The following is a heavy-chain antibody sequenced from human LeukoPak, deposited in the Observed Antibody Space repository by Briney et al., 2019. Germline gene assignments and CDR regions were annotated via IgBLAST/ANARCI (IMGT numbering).Heavy chain of an antibody. V-gene: IGHV7-4-1*02. CDR1: GYTFTSYA. J-gene: IGHJ4*03. Sequence: GASVTVSCKASGYTFTSYAMNWVREAPGQGLEWMGWINTNTGNPTYAQGLTGRFVFSLDTSVSTAYLQISSLKAEDIAVYYCAIMFFSGGRRYSKARTFDFWGQGTPVSVS. CDR3: AIMFFSGGRRYSKARTFDF. D-gene: IGHD2-15*01. CDR2: INTNTGNP.